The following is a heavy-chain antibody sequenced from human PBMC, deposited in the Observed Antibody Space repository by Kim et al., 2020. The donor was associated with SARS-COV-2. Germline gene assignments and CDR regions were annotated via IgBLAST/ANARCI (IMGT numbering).Heavy chain of an antibody. J-gene: IGHJ4*02. Sequence: YAQKLQGRFTMTTDTSTSTAYMELRSLRSDDTAVYYCAREHGYNFVGADYWGQGTLVTVSS. D-gene: IGHD5-12*01. CDR3: AREHGYNFVGADY. V-gene: IGHV1-18*01.